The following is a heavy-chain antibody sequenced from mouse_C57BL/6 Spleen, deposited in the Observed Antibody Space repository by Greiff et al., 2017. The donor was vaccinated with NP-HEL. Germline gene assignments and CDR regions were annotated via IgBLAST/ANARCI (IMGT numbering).Heavy chain of an antibody. CDR2: IDPNSGGT. V-gene: IGHV1-72*01. CDR3: ARDPMDY. J-gene: IGHJ4*01. Sequence: QVQPQEPGAELVKPGASVKLSCKASGYTFTCHWMHWVKQRPGRGLGWIGRIDPNSGGTKYNEKFKSKATLTVDKPSSTAYMQLSSLTSDDAAFYYCARDPMDYWGQGTSVTVSS. CDR1: GYTFTCHW.